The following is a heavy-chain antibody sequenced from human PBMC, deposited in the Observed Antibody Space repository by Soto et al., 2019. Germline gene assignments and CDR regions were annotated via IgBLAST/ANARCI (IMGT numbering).Heavy chain of an antibody. Sequence: ASVKVSCKASGYTFTSYYMHWVRQAPGQGLEWMGIINPSGGSTSYAQKFQGRVTMTRDTSTSTVYMELRSLRSDDTAVYYCARGVGVTKNYYYYYMDVWGKGTTVTVSS. V-gene: IGHV1-46*01. CDR2: INPSGGST. CDR1: GYTFTSYY. CDR3: ARGVGVTKNYYYYYMDV. J-gene: IGHJ6*03. D-gene: IGHD3-16*01.